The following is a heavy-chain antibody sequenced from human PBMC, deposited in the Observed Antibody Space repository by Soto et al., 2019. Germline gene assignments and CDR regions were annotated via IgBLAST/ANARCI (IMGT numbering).Heavy chain of an antibody. D-gene: IGHD1-1*01. CDR1: GASISGYY. CDR3: VRDGTKTLRDWFDP. CDR2: IYATGTT. V-gene: IGHV4-4*07. Sequence: PSEVLSLTCTVAGASISGYYWSWIRNSAGECREWIGRIYATGTTDYNPSRKSRVMMSVDTSKKQFSLKLRSVTAAGTAVYYCVRDGTKTLRDWFDPWGQGISVTVS. J-gene: IGHJ5*02.